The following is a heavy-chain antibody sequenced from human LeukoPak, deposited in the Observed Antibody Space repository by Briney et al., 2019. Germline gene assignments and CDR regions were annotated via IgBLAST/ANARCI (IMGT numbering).Heavy chain of an antibody. Sequence: PGGSLRLSCAASGFTFDDYAMHWDRQAPGKGLEWVSGISWNSGSIGYADSVKGRFTISRDNAKNSLYLQMNSLRAEDTALYYCAKEDGYWFDHWGQGTLVTVSS. J-gene: IGHJ5*02. CDR3: AKEDGYWFDH. CDR1: GFTFDDYA. V-gene: IGHV3-9*01. CDR2: ISWNSGSI. D-gene: IGHD5-24*01.